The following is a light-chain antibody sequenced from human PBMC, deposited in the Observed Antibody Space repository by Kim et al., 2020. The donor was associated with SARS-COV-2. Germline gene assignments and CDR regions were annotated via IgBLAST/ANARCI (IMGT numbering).Light chain of an antibody. CDR3: SSYAGSNNYVV. Sequence: QSATIACTGTSSDVGGYNYVSWYQQHPGKAPKLMIYEVSKRPSGVPDRFSGSKSGNTASLTVSGLQAEDEADYYCSSYAGSNNYVVFGGGTQLTVL. CDR1: SSDVGGYNY. V-gene: IGLV2-8*01. J-gene: IGLJ2*01. CDR2: EVS.